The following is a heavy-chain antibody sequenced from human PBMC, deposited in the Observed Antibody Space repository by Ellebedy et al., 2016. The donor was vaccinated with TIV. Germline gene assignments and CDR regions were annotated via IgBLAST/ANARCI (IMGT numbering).Heavy chain of an antibody. CDR3: ARDDSYGPDF. CDR1: GYSLSTYW. J-gene: IGHJ4*02. CDR2: IVPSGSYT. D-gene: IGHD5-18*01. Sequence: GESLKISCKGSGYSLSTYWISWVRQVPGKGLEWMGRIVPSGSYTNYSPSFQGHLTISGDKSISTAYLQWSSLQASDTAMYYCARDDSYGPDFWGQGTLVTVSS. V-gene: IGHV5-10-1*01.